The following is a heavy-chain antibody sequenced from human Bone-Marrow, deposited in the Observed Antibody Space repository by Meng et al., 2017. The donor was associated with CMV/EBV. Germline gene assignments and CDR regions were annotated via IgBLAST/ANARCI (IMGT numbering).Heavy chain of an antibody. CDR1: GFTFADYA. CDR3: SNAISQSGWRTRWRGCGYDD. V-gene: IGHV3-9*01. CDR2: ISWNSGSI. J-gene: IGHJ4*02. D-gene: IGHD3-10*01. Sequence: SLKISCAASGFTFADYAMHWVRQAPGKGLEWVSGISWNSGSIGYADSVKGRFTISRDNAKNSLYLQMNSLRAEDTALYCCSNAISQSGWRTRWRGCGYDDWGQGTLVTVSS.